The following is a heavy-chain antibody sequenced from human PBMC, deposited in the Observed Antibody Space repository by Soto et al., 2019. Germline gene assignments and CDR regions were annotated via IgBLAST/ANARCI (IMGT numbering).Heavy chain of an antibody. CDR1: GFTFSSYA. V-gene: IGHV3-30-3*01. CDR2: ISYDGSNK. CDR3: AREARRYSGYDLGY. J-gene: IGHJ4*02. Sequence: GGSLRLSCAASGFTFSSYAMHWVRQAPGKGLEWVAVISYDGSNKYYVDSVKGRFTISRDNSKNTLYLQMNSLRAEDTAVYYCAREARRYSGYDLGYWGQGTLVAVSS. D-gene: IGHD5-12*01.